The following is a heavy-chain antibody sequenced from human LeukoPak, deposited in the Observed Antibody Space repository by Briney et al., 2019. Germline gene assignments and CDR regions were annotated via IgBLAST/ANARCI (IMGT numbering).Heavy chain of an antibody. D-gene: IGHD2-15*01. CDR2: INPNSGGT. V-gene: IGHV1-2*02. CDR3: ARDGVVVAPFYYYYGMDV. J-gene: IGHJ6*02. Sequence: GASVKVSCKASGYTFTGYYMHWVRQAPGQGLEWMGWINPNSGGTNYAQKFQGRVTMTRDTSIITAYMELSRLRSDDTAVYYCARDGVVVAPFYYYYGMDVWGQGTTVTVSS. CDR1: GYTFTGYY.